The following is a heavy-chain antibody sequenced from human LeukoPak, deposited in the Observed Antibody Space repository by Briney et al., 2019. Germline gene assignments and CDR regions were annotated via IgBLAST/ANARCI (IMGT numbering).Heavy chain of an antibody. D-gene: IGHD3-10*01. CDR1: GFTFSSYG. CDR3: AKDGGGYYGSETYYYYMDV. J-gene: IGHJ6*03. CDR2: ISGSGGST. V-gene: IGHV3-23*01. Sequence: GGSLRLSCAASGFTFSSYGMSWVRQAPGKGLEWVSAISGSGGSTYYADSVKGRFTISRDNSKNTLYLQMNSLRAEDTAVYYCAKDGGGYYGSETYYYYMDVWGKGTTVTISS.